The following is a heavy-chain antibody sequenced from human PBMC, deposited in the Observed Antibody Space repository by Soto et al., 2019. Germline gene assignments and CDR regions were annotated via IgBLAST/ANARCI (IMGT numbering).Heavy chain of an antibody. D-gene: IGHD6-13*01. CDR3: ARTPLEYSSSWYDRPLRVRDYWYFDL. V-gene: IGHV2-70*01. Sequence: SGPNAGEPTQTLTLTCTFSGFSLSTSGMCVSWIRQPPGKALEWLALIDWDDDKYYSTSLKTRLTISKDTSKNQVVLTMTNMDPVDTATYYCARTPLEYSSSWYDRPLRVRDYWYFDLWGRGTLVTVSS. J-gene: IGHJ2*01. CDR2: IDWDDDK. CDR1: GFSLSTSGMC.